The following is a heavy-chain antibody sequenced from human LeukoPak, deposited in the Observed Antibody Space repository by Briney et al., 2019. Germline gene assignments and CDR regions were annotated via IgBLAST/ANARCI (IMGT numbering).Heavy chain of an antibody. V-gene: IGHV1-18*01. Sequence: ASVKVSCKASGYTFTSYGISWVRQAPGQGLEWMGWISAHNGNRNYAQKFQGRVTMTIDTSTSTAYMELRSLTSDDTAVYYCARDPGSTDYRGQGTLVTVSS. CDR2: ISAHNGNR. J-gene: IGHJ4*02. CDR3: ARDPGSTDY. CDR1: GYTFTSYG.